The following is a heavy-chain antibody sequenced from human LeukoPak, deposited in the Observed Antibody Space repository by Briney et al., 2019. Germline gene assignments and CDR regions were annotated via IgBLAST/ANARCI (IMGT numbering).Heavy chain of an antibody. D-gene: IGHD2-2*01. CDR2: ISGSGGST. V-gene: IGHV3-23*01. J-gene: IGHJ6*02. CDR1: GLTFSSYP. CDR3: AKFALGYCSSTSCLSLYYYYGMDV. Sequence: PGGSLRLSGAASGLTFSSYPMSWVRQAPGKGLEWVSAISGSGGSTYYADSVKGRFTISRDNSKNTLYLQMNSLRAEDTAVYYCAKFALGYCSSTSCLSLYYYYGMDVWGQGTTVTVSS.